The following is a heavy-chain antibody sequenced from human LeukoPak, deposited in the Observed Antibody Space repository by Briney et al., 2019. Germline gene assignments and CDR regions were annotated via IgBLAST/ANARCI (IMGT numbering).Heavy chain of an antibody. V-gene: IGHV4-59*08. D-gene: IGHD5-24*01. CDR3: ARHVTISGPYDASDI. CDR1: GDSISSYY. Sequence: RASETLSLTCTVSGDSISSYYWSWIRQPPGKGLEWIGYIYYSGGTDYNPSLKSRVTISVDTSKNQFSLKLRSVTAAVTAVYYCARHVTISGPYDASDIWGQGTMVTVSP. J-gene: IGHJ3*02. CDR2: IYYSGGT.